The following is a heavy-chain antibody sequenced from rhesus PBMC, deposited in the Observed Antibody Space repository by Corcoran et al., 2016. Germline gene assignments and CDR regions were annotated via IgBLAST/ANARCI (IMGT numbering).Heavy chain of an antibody. CDR3: AKAALYYYGSGYYIDY. CDR1: GFTFSSYG. V-gene: IGHV3S5*01. Sequence: GGGLVQPGGSLKLSGAASGFTFSSYGMSWVRQAPGKGLEWVSAINSGGGSTYSADSVKGRFTISRDNSKNTLSLQMNSLRAEDTAVYYCAKAALYYYGSGYYIDYWGQGVLVTVSS. J-gene: IGHJ4*01. D-gene: IGHD3-28*01. CDR2: INSGGGST.